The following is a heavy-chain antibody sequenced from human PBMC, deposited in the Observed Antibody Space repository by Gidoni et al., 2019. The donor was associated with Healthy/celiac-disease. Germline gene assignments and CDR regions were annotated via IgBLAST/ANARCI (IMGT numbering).Heavy chain of an antibody. D-gene: IGHD3-22*01. V-gene: IGHV1-46*01. J-gene: IGHJ1*01. Sequence: QVQLVQSGAEVKKPGASVKVSCQASVYTFTSYYMHWVRQAPGQGLEWMGIINPSGGSTSYAQKFQGRVTMTRDTSTSTVYMELSSLRSEDTAVYYCAKDYYDSSAPLDWGQGTLVTVSS. CDR3: AKDYYDSSAPLD. CDR2: INPSGGST. CDR1: VYTFTSYY.